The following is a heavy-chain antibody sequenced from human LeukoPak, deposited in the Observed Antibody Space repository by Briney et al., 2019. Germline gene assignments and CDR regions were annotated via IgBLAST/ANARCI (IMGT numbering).Heavy chain of an antibody. CDR2: INPNSGGT. J-gene: IGHJ4*02. D-gene: IGHD6-19*01. CDR3: ARMTPYSSGRGY. V-gene: IGHV1-2*02. Sequence: ASVKVSCKASGYTFTGYYMHWVRQAPGQGLEWMGWINPNSGGTNYAQKFQGRATMTRDTSISTAYMELSRLRSDDTAVYYCARMTPYSSGRGYWGQGTLVTVSS. CDR1: GYTFTGYY.